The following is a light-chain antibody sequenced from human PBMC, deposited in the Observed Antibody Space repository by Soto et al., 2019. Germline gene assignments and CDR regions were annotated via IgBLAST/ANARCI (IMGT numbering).Light chain of an antibody. CDR3: QQCGSSPWT. CDR2: AAS. Sequence: EIVLTQSPGTLSLSPGERATLSCRASQSVSSSYLAWYQQKPGQAPRLLIYAASSRATGIPDRFSGGGSGTDFTLTISRLEPEDFAVYYCQQCGSSPWTCGQGNTV. V-gene: IGKV3-20*01. J-gene: IGKJ1*01. CDR1: QSVSSSY.